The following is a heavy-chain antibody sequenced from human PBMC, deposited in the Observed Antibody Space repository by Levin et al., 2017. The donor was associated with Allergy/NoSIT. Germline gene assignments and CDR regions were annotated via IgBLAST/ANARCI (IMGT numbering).Heavy chain of an antibody. V-gene: IGHV4-34*01. CDR1: GGSFSGYY. CDR3: ARGRTEPAKYGSGDY. J-gene: IGHJ4*02. Sequence: SETLSLTCAVYGGSFSGYYWSWIRQPPGKGLEWIGEINHSGSTNYNPSLKSRVTISVDTSKNQFSLKLSSVTAADTAVYYCARGRTEPAKYGSGDYWGQGTLVTVSS. CDR2: INHSGST. D-gene: IGHD3-10*01.